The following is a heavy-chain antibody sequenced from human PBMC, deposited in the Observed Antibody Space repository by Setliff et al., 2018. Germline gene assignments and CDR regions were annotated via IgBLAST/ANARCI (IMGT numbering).Heavy chain of an antibody. CDR1: GYAFTDNY. CDR2: INPKTGGT. CDR3: ARSDHLVVDGFDV. Sequence: ASVKVSCKTSGYAFTDNYIHWVRQAPGQGLEWMGWINPKTGGTNLAQKFQGWVSMTRDTSITTAYMELSRLTSDDMAVFFCARSDHLVVDGFDVWGQGTMVTVSS. J-gene: IGHJ3*01. D-gene: IGHD3-16*01. V-gene: IGHV1-2*04.